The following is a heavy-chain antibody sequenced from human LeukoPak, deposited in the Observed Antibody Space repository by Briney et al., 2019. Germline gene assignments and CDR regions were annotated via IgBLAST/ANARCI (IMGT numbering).Heavy chain of an antibody. V-gene: IGHV3-48*01. CDR1: GFTFSSYS. J-gene: IGHJ4*02. CDR2: ISSSSSTI. Sequence: GGSLRLSCAASGFTFSSYSMNWVRQAPGKGPEWVSYISSSSSTIYYADSVKGRFTISRDNSKNTLYLQMNSLRAEDTAVYYCAKGEKTRPFGGVIDYWGQGTLVTVSS. CDR3: AKGEKTRPFGGVIDY. D-gene: IGHD3-16*02.